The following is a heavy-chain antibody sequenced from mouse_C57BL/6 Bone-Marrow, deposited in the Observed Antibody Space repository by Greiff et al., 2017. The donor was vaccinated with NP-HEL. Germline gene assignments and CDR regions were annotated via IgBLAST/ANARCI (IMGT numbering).Heavy chain of an antibody. J-gene: IGHJ2*01. D-gene: IGHD2-1*01. V-gene: IGHV7-1*01. Sequence: EVKVVESGGGLVQSGRSLRLSCATSGFTFSDFYMEWVRQAPGKGLEWIAASRNNATDYTTEYSASVTGRFIVSRDTSQSILYLQMNALGAEDTAIYYCAGGNYGYFDYWGQGTTLTVSS. CDR3: AGGNYGYFDY. CDR1: GFTFSDFY. CDR2: SRNNATDYTT.